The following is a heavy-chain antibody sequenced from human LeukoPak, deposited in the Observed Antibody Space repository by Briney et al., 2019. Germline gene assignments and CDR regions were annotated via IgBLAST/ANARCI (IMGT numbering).Heavy chain of an antibody. CDR2: NSAHNGNT. D-gene: IGHD3-3*01. CDR1: GYTLTRYT. V-gene: IGHV1-18*01. Sequence: ASVKVSCKASGYTLTRYTISWVRQAPGQGREWMGWNSAHNGNTSYAQKLQGRVTMTTDTSTSTAYMELRSLRSDDTAVYFCVRITIFVDYFDYWGQGTLVTVSS. CDR3: VRITIFVDYFDY. J-gene: IGHJ4*02.